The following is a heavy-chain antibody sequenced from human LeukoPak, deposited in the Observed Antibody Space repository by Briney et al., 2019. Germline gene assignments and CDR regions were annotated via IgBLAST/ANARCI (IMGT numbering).Heavy chain of an antibody. J-gene: IGHJ5*02. CDR3: ARDRSCSSTSCYESDWFDP. Sequence: ASVKVSCKASGYTFTGYYMHWVRQAPGQGLEWMGWINPNSGGTNYAQKFQGRVTMTRDTSISTAYMELSRLRSDDTAVYYCARDRSCSSTSCYESDWFDPWGQGTLVTVSS. CDR2: INPNSGGT. CDR1: GYTFTGYY. D-gene: IGHD2-2*01. V-gene: IGHV1-2*02.